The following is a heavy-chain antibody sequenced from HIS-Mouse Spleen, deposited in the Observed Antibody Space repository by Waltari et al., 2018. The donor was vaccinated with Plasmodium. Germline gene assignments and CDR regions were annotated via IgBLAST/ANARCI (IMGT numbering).Heavy chain of an antibody. V-gene: IGHV4-34*01. CDR2: INHSGST. CDR3: ARGQLGIDAFDI. D-gene: IGHD7-27*01. Sequence: QVQLQQWGAGLLKPSETLSLTCAVYGGSFSGYYWSWIRQPPGKGLEWIGEINHSGSTNYTPSTKSRVTISVDTSKNQFSLKLSSVTAADTAVYYCARGQLGIDAFDIWGQGTMVTVSS. J-gene: IGHJ3*02. CDR1: GGSFSGYY.